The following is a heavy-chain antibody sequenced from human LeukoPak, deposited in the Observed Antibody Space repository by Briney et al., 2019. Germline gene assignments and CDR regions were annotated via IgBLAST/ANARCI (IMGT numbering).Heavy chain of an antibody. CDR3: ARGGPYYDFWSGHEFDY. D-gene: IGHD3-3*01. Sequence: SETLSLTCAVYGGSFSGYYWSWIRQPPGKGLEWIGEINHSGGTNYNPSLKSRVTISVDTSKNQFSLKLSSVTAADTAVYYCARGGPYYDFWSGHEFDYWGQGTLVTVSS. CDR1: GGSFSGYY. V-gene: IGHV4-34*01. CDR2: INHSGGT. J-gene: IGHJ4*02.